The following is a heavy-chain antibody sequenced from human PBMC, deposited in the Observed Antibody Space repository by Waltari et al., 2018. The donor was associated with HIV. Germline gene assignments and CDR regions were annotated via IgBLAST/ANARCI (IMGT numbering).Heavy chain of an antibody. Sequence: EVQLVETGGGLIQPGGSLRLSCAASGLTVSNTYMTWVRQTPRKGLEWVSVIHSSGSTYYADSVKGRFTISRDNSKNTLYLQMNSLRVEDTAVYYCARAHFYDSRAGHGERNYYMDVWGKGTTVIVSS. D-gene: IGHD3-22*01. V-gene: IGHV3-53*02. CDR3: ARAHFYDSRAGHGERNYYMDV. CDR2: IHSSGST. CDR1: GLTVSNTY. J-gene: IGHJ6*03.